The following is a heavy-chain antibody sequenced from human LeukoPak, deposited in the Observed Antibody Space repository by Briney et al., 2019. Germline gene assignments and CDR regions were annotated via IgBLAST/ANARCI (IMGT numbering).Heavy chain of an antibody. CDR2: IWYDGSNK. V-gene: IGHV3-33*01. D-gene: IGHD3-3*01. J-gene: IGHJ4*02. CDR3: AREPHDFWSGYYVGYFDY. CDR1: GFAFSSYG. Sequence: GGSLRLSCAASGFAFSSYGMHWVRQAPGKGLEWVAVIWYDGSNKYYADSVKGRFTISRDNSKNTLYLQMNSLRAEDTAVYYCAREPHDFWSGYYVGYFDYWGQGTLVTVSS.